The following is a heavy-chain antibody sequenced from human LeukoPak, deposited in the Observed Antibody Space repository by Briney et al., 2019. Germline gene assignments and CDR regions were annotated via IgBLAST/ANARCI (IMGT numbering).Heavy chain of an antibody. J-gene: IGHJ3*02. CDR1: GYTFNGHY. CDR2: INPNSGGT. V-gene: IGHV1-2*02. D-gene: IGHD3-22*01. Sequence: ASVKVSCKASGYTFNGHYMHWVRQAPGQGLEWMGWINPNSGGTNYAQKFQGRVTMTRDTSISTAYMELSRLRSDDTAVYYCARDSDYYDSSGYYSDAFDIWGQGTMVTVSS. CDR3: ARDSDYYDSSGYYSDAFDI.